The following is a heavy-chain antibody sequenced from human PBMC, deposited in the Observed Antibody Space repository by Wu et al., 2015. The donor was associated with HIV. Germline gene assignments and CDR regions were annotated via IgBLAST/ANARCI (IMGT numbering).Heavy chain of an antibody. Sequence: QVHLVQSGAEVKKSGSSVKVSCKASESTFTSYVITWVRQAPGQGLEWMGGISPLFGTPDYAQKFQDRVTITRDESTTTAYMELSSLRSEDTAVYYCARGWCWLERPSDIVGPRDKSVTVSS. CDR1: ESTFTSYV. CDR3: ARGWCWLERPSDI. CDR2: ISPLFGTP. V-gene: IGHV1-69*05. D-gene: IGHD1-1*01. J-gene: IGHJ3*02.